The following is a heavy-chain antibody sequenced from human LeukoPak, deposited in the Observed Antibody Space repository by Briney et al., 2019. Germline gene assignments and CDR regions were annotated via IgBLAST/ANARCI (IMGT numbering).Heavy chain of an antibody. J-gene: IGHJ6*02. Sequence: SVKVSCKASGGTFSSYAISWVRQAPGQGLEWMGGIIPIFGTANYAQKFQGRVTITADESTSTAYMELSSLRSEDTAVYYCAREVARHYYYYGMDVWGQGTTVTVSS. CDR3: AREVARHYYYYGMDV. CDR1: GGTFSSYA. CDR2: IIPIFGTA. V-gene: IGHV1-69*13.